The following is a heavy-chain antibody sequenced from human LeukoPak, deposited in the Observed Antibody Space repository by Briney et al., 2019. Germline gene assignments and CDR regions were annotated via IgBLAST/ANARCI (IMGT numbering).Heavy chain of an antibody. V-gene: IGHV3-53*01. CDR1: GFTVSSNY. J-gene: IGHJ4*02. Sequence: GGSLRLSCAASGFTVSSNYMSWVRQAPGKGLEWVSVIYSGGSTYYADSVKGRFTSSRDNSKNTLYLQMNSLRAEDTAVYYCARGSGSSQYYFDYWGQGTLVTVSS. CDR2: IYSGGST. D-gene: IGHD3-10*01. CDR3: ARGSGSSQYYFDY.